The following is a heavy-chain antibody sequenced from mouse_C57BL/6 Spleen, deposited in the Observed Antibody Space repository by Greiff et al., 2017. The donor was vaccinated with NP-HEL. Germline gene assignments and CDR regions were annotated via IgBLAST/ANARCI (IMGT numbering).Heavy chain of an antibody. D-gene: IGHD3-2*02. J-gene: IGHJ2*01. Sequence: DVHLVESGGGLVKPGGSLKLSCAASGFTFSDYGMHWVRQAPEKGLEWVAYISSGSSTIYYADTVKGRFTISRDNAKNTLFLQMTSLRSEDTAMYYCARPSSGYVGYFDYWGQGTTLTVSS. CDR2: ISSGSSTI. CDR1: GFTFSDYG. V-gene: IGHV5-17*01. CDR3: ARPSSGYVGYFDY.